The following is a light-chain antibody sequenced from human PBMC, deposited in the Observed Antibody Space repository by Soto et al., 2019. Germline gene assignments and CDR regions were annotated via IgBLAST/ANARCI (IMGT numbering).Light chain of an antibody. J-gene: IGLJ1*01. CDR3: SSYAGSNNLGV. CDR2: EVS. V-gene: IGLV2-8*01. Sequence: QSALTQPPSASGSPGQSVTISCTGTSSDVGGYNYVSWYQQHPGKAPQLMIYEVSKRPSGVPDRFSGSKSGNTASLTVSGLQAEDEADYYCSSYAGSNNLGVFGTGTKLTGL. CDR1: SSDVGGYNY.